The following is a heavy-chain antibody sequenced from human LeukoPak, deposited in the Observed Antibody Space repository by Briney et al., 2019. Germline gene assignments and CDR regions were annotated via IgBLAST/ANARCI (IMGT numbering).Heavy chain of an antibody. CDR2: IYYSGST. V-gene: IGHV4-31*03. D-gene: IGHD4-17*01. Sequence: SQTLSLTCTVSGGSISSGGYYWSWIRQHPGKGLEWIGYIYYSGSTYYNPSLKSRVTISVDTSKNQFSLKLTSVTAADTALYYCARDYRSDYAGEGFDYWGQGTLVTVSS. J-gene: IGHJ4*02. CDR1: GGSISSGGYY. CDR3: ARDYRSDYAGEGFDY.